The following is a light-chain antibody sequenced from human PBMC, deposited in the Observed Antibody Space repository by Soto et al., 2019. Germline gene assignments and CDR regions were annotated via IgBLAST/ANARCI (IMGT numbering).Light chain of an antibody. J-gene: IGKJ4*01. V-gene: IGKV3-15*01. CDR2: GAS. Sequence: EIVMTQSPATLSVSPGERATLSCRASQSVSINLAWYQQKPGQAPRLLISGASTRATGIPARFSGSGSGTELTLTISSLQSEDFAVYYCQQYNKWPLTFGGGTKVEI. CDR3: QQYNKWPLT. CDR1: QSVSIN.